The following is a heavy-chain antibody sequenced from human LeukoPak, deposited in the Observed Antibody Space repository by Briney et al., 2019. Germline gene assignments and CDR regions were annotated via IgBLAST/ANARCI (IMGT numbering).Heavy chain of an antibody. CDR3: ARDRYCSSTSCYYHDAFDI. V-gene: IGHV1-69*13. D-gene: IGHD2-2*01. J-gene: IGHJ3*02. CDR2: IIPIFGTA. CDR1: GGTFSSYA. Sequence: ASVKVSCKAAGGTFSSYAISWVRQAPGQGLERMGGIIPIFGTANYAQKFQGRVTITADESTSTAYMELSSLRSEDTAVYYCARDRYCSSTSCYYHDAFDIWGQGTMVTVSS.